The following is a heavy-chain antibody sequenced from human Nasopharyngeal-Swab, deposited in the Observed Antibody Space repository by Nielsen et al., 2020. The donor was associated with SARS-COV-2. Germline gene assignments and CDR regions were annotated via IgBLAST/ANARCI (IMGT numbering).Heavy chain of an antibody. CDR2: VYTSGNT. D-gene: IGHD6-13*01. Sequence: SETLSLTCTVSSGSVGSYHWSWIRQPPGKGLEWIGFVYTSGNTDYNPSLKSRGTISMDTSKNQFSLKLISVTAADTALYYCARGSLAAIPRSSWYFDHWGQGTLVTVSS. CDR3: ARGSLAAIPRSSWYFDH. CDR1: SGSVGSYH. J-gene: IGHJ4*02. V-gene: IGHV4-59*02.